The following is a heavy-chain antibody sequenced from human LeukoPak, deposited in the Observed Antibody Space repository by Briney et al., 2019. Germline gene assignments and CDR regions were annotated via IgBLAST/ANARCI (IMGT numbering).Heavy chain of an antibody. CDR1: GYSFSSYW. V-gene: IGHV5-51*01. D-gene: IGHD2-2*01. CDR3: ARRSLKYQREYNWLDP. J-gene: IGHJ5*02. CDR2: IYPGDSDT. Sequence: GESLKISCQGSGYSFSSYWIGWVRQMPGRGLEWMGIIYPGDSDTRYSPSFQGQVTISADKSISTAYLQWTSLKASDAAMYYCARRSLKYQREYNWLDPWGQGTLVTVSS.